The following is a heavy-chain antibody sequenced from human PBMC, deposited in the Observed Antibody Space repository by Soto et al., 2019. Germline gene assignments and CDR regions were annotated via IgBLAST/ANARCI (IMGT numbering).Heavy chain of an antibody. Sequence: GGYLRLSCAASGFTFSDYYMSWIRQAPGKGLEWVSYISSRSSYTNYADSVKGRFTISRDNTKNSLYLQMNSLRAEDTAVYYCARDRAPRDHCSSTSRYGMDVWGQGTTVTVSS. V-gene: IGHV3-11*06. CDR1: GFTFSDYY. CDR3: ARDRAPRDHCSSTSRYGMDV. CDR2: ISSRSSYT. J-gene: IGHJ6*02. D-gene: IGHD2-2*01.